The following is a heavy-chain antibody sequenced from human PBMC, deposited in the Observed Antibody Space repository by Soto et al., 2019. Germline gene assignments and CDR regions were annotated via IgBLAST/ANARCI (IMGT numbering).Heavy chain of an antibody. CDR3: ARKAIVATTGQGLRRLPGMDV. Sequence: PGESLKISCKGSGYSFTSYWISWVRQMPGKGLEWMGRIDPSDSYTNYSPSFQGHVTISADKSISTAYLQWSSLKASDTAMYYCARKAIVATTGQGLRRLPGMDVWGQGTTVTVYS. CDR1: GYSFTSYW. V-gene: IGHV5-10-1*01. CDR2: IDPSDSYT. D-gene: IGHD5-12*01. J-gene: IGHJ6*02.